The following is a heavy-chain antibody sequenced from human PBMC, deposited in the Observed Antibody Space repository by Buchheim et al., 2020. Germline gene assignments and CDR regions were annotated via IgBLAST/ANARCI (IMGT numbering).Heavy chain of an antibody. CDR3: ARGTGHIVYFYGMDV. J-gene: IGHJ6*02. V-gene: IGHV4-34*01. D-gene: IGHD2-21*01. CDR1: DGSFSSFY. Sequence: QVLLQQGGARLLKPSETLSLTCDVSDGSFSSFYWTWIRQPPGKGLEWIGEFNYDGRTNYSPSLKSRVIISVDRSRNQFSLNLRSVTGADTGVYYCARGTGHIVYFYGMDVWGQGTT. CDR2: FNYDGRT.